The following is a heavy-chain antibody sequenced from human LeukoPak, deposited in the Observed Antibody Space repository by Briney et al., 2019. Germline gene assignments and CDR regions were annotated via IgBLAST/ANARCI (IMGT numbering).Heavy chain of an antibody. D-gene: IGHD6-13*01. Sequence: PSQTLSLTCTVSGGSISSGSYYWSWIRQPAGKGLEWIGRIYTSGSTNYNPSLKSRVTMSVDTSKNQFSLKLSSVTAADTAVYYCARALTYSSSWYVYYYYMDVWGKGTTVTISS. CDR1: GGSISSGSYY. J-gene: IGHJ6*03. V-gene: IGHV4-61*02. CDR3: ARALTYSSSWYVYYYYMDV. CDR2: IYTSGST.